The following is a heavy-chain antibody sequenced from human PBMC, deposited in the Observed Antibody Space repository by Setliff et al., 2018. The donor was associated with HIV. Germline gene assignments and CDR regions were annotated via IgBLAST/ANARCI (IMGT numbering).Heavy chain of an antibody. D-gene: IGHD3-22*01. J-gene: IGHJ4*02. CDR3: ARHGEYNYDMSFHY. Sequence: GGSLRLSCVASGFTFSDYWMHWVRQGPGKGLVWVARINSDGISTKHADSVKGRFTISRDNAKNTLFLQMNSLGAEDTAVYYCARHGEYNYDMSFHYWGQGTLVTAPQ. CDR1: GFTFSDYW. CDR2: INSDGIST. V-gene: IGHV3-74*03.